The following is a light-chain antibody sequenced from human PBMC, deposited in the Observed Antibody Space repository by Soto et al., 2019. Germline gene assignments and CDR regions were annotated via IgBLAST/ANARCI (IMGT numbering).Light chain of an antibody. CDR1: QSVSSSY. CDR2: GAS. CDR3: QQYKTYPWT. Sequence: EIVLTQSPGTLSLSPGERATLSCRASQSVSSSYLAWYQQKPGQAPRLLIYGASSRATGIPDRFSGSGSGTDFTLTISRLEPEDFAVYYCQQYKTYPWTFGPGTKVEI. J-gene: IGKJ1*01. V-gene: IGKV3-20*01.